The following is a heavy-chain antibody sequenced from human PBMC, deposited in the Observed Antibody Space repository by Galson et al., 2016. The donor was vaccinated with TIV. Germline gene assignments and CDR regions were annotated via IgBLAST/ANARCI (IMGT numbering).Heavy chain of an antibody. Sequence: LSLTCSVSGGSLYTYYWSWIRQPPGKGLEWIGCSYYNGTANYNPSLKSRVTISKDTSNNQFFLKLTSVTPADTAVYYCARVPLSNHDILTGYLVYYYSGMDDWGRGTKVIVSS. CDR1: GGSLYTYY. CDR3: ARVPLSNHDILTGYLVYYYSGMDD. V-gene: IGHV4-59*01. CDR2: SYYNGTA. D-gene: IGHD3-9*01. J-gene: IGHJ6*02.